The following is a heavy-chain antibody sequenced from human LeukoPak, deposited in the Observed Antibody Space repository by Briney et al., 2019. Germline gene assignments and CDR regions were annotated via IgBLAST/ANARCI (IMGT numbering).Heavy chain of an antibody. J-gene: IGHJ5*02. CDR2: ISGSGGST. V-gene: IGHV3-23*01. CDR1: GFTFSSYA. Sequence: GGSLRLSCAASGFTFSSYAMSWVRQAPGKGLEWVSAISGSGGSTYYADSVKGRFPISRDNSKNTLYLQMNSLRAEDTAVYYCAKDRWGQQLVRNWFDPWGQGTLVTVSS. CDR3: AKDRWGQQLVRNWFDP. D-gene: IGHD6-13*01.